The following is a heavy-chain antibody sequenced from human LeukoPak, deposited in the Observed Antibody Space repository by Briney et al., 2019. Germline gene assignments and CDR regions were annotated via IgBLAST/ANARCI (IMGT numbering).Heavy chain of an antibody. CDR3: ARDRLHYYDSSGYYPDAFDI. D-gene: IGHD3-22*01. CDR2: ISSISSDI. V-gene: IGHV3-21*01. Sequence: GGSLRLSCAASGFTFSSYSMNWVRQAPGKGLEWVSSISSISSDIYYADSVKGRFTISRDNAKNSLSLQMNSLRAEDTAVYYCARDRLHYYDSSGYYPDAFDIWGQGTMVTVSS. J-gene: IGHJ3*02. CDR1: GFTFSSYS.